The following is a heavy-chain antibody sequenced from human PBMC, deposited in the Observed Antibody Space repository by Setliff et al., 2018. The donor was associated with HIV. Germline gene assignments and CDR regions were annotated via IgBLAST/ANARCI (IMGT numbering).Heavy chain of an antibody. J-gene: IGHJ6*03. V-gene: IGHV3-7*01. CDR3: ARVREGYESSGFYVYYYYYMDL. Sequence: GGSLRLSCAASGFTFTGTWMAWVRQAPGKGPQWVASIKQDGTEKHYMDSVKGRFTISRDNADRSIYLQMNSLRVEDTAVYYCARVREGYESSGFYVYYYYYMDLWGKGTTVTVS. CDR1: GFTFTGTW. D-gene: IGHD6-19*01. CDR2: IKQDGTEK.